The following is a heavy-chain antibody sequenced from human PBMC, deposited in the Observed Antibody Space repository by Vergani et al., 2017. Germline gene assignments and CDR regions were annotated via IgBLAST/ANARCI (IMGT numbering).Heavy chain of an antibody. CDR1: GFTFSSYA. CDR2: ISYDGSNK. Sequence: QVQLVESGGGVVQPGRSLRLSCAASGFTFSSYAMHWVRQAPGKGLEWVAVISYDGSNKYYADSVKGRFTISRDNSKNTLYLQMNSLRAEDTAVYYCARDSGYFSSTSCRGGYYYMDVWGKGTTVTVSS. V-gene: IGHV3-30-3*01. J-gene: IGHJ6*03. CDR3: ARDSGYFSSTSCRGGYYYMDV. D-gene: IGHD2-2*03.